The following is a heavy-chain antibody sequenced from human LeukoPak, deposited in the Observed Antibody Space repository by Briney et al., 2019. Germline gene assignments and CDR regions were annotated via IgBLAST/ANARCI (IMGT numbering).Heavy chain of an antibody. D-gene: IGHD6-6*01. CDR1: GGSFSGYY. V-gene: IGHV4-34*01. CDR3: ARGLSGRDPRIAARPSPHYFDY. J-gene: IGHJ4*02. CDR2: INHSGST. Sequence: PSETLSLTCAVYGGSFSGYYWSWIRQPPGKGLEWIGEINHSGSTNYNPSLKSRVTISVDTSKNQFSLKLSSVTAADTAVYYCARGLSGRDPRIAARPSPHYFDYWGQGTLVTVSS.